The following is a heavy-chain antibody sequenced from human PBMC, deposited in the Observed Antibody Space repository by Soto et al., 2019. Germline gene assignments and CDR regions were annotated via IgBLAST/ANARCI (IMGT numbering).Heavy chain of an antibody. CDR1: SGSNSRSSYY. D-gene: IGHD3-3*01. J-gene: IGHJ4*02. Sequence: QLQLQESGPGLVKPSETLSLTCTVTSGSNSRSSYYWGWIRQPPGKGLEWIGSIYYSGSTYYNPSRKSRVTISVDTSKNPSSLKLSSVTAADTAVYYCASRHLYFRFLEEYYFDYWGQGTLVIVSS. CDR3: ASRHLYFRFLEEYYFDY. V-gene: IGHV4-39*01. CDR2: IYYSGST.